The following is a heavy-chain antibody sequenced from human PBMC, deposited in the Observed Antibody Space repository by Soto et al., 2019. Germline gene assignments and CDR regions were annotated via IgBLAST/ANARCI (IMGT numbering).Heavy chain of an antibody. D-gene: IGHD3-10*01. Sequence: GGSLRLSCAASGFTFTSYGMHRVRQAPGKGLEWVAVIWFDGSNKDSADSVTGRFTISRDNSKNTLYLQMNSLRAEDTAVYYCARDAFGLGSSGPFDYWGQGTLVTVSS. V-gene: IGHV3-33*01. CDR1: GFTFTSYG. J-gene: IGHJ4*02. CDR3: ARDAFGLGSSGPFDY. CDR2: IWFDGSNK.